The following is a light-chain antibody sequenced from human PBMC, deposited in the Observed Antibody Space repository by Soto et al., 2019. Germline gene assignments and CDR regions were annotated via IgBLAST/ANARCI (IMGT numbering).Light chain of an antibody. J-gene: IGKJ1*01. Sequence: EMVLTQSPGTLSLSPGERATLSCLASQSVSSSYLAWYQQKHGQAPRLLVYGASSRAIGITDRVSGSGSGTDFTLTISRLEHEDFAVYYCQQYGSSLWTFGQGTKVDIK. CDR3: QQYGSSLWT. V-gene: IGKV3-20*01. CDR2: GAS. CDR1: QSVSSSY.